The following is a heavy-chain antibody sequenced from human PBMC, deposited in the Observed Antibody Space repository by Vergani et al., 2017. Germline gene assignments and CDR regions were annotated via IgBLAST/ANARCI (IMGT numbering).Heavy chain of an antibody. CDR2: ISTSGGST. Sequence: EVQLLESGGGLVQPGGSLRLSCAASGFTFSSYAMSWARQAPGKGLEWVSRISTSGGSTNYADSVKGRFTISRDNSKNTLDLQMNSLRAEDTAVYYCAKSRVAAAGSFDYWGQGTLVTVSS. V-gene: IGHV3-23*01. D-gene: IGHD6-13*01. J-gene: IGHJ4*02. CDR1: GFTFSSYA. CDR3: AKSRVAAAGSFDY.